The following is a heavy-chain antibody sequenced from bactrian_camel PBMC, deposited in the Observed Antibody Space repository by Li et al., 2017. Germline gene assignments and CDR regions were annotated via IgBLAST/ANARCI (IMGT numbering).Heavy chain of an antibody. Sequence: HVQLVESGGGSVQAGGSLRLSCGASGSIYGDACVGWLRQAPGKEREGVAAIDSDGIASYADSVKGRFTVSRDNANNTVNLMMNSLKPEDTATYYCAADLVTDEPSLVEREYYYWGQGTQVTVS. J-gene: IGHJ4*01. CDR3: AADLVTDEPSLVEREYYY. D-gene: IGHD1*01. V-gene: IGHV3S53*01. CDR2: IDSDGIA. CDR1: GSIYGDAC.